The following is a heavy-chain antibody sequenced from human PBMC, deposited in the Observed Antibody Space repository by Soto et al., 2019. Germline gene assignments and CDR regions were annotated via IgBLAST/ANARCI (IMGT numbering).Heavy chain of an antibody. V-gene: IGHV5-51*01. CDR3: ARHHGGVVDYYYYGMDV. CDR1: GYSFTSYW. CDR2: IYPGDSDN. D-gene: IGHD3-16*01. J-gene: IGHJ6*02. Sequence: EVQLVQSGAEVKKPGESLKISCKGSGYSFTSYWIGWVRQMPGKGLEWMGIIYPGDSDNRYSPSFQGQVTISADKSISTAYLQCSSLKASDTAMYYCARHHGGVVDYYYYGMDVWGQGTTVTVSS.